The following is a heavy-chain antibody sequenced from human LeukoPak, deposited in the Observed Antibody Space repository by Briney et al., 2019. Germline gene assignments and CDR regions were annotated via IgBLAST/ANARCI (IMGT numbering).Heavy chain of an antibody. Sequence: PGRSLRLSCAASGFTFSSYGMHWVRQAPGKGLEWVAVISYDGSNKYCADSVKGRFTISRDNSKNTLYLQMNSLRAEDTAVYYCAKAYGSGSPILQGFDPWGQGTLVTVSS. CDR3: AKAYGSGSPILQGFDP. V-gene: IGHV3-30*18. J-gene: IGHJ5*02. D-gene: IGHD3-10*01. CDR2: ISYDGSNK. CDR1: GFTFSSYG.